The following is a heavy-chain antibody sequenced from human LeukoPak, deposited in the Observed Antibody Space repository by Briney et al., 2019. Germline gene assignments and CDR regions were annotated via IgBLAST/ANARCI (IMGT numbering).Heavy chain of an antibody. CDR3: AELGITMIGGV. CDR1: GFTFSSDS. Sequence: PGGSLRLSCAASGFTFSSDSMNWVRQAPGKGLEWVSSISSSSSYIYYADSVKGRFTISRGNAKNSLYLQMNSLRAEDTAVYYCAELGITMIGGVWGKGTTVTISS. CDR2: ISSSSSYI. J-gene: IGHJ6*04. V-gene: IGHV3-21*01. D-gene: IGHD3-10*02.